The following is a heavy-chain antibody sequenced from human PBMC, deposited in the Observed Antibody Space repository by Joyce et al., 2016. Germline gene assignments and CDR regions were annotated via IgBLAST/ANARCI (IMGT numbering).Heavy chain of an antibody. CDR2: LYYSGST. D-gene: IGHD1-1*01. CDR3: ARSEGNEGDFDY. J-gene: IGHJ4*02. CDR1: GGSISTYY. V-gene: IGHV4-59*08. Sequence: QVHLQESGPGLVRPSETLSLTCTVSGGSISTYYWSWIRQSPGKGLEWIGNLYYSGSTKYNPSLKSRVTISVDTSKNQFSLRLRSVTAADTAMYYCARSEGNEGDFDYWGQGTLITVSS.